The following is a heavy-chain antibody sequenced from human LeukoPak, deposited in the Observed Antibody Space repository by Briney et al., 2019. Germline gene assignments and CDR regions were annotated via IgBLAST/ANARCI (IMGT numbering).Heavy chain of an antibody. J-gene: IGHJ4*02. V-gene: IGHV3-7*01. CDR3: ARGPIVVITRGYYFDY. D-gene: IGHD3-22*01. Sequence: PGGSLRLSCAASGFALSNYWMTWVRQAPGKGLEWVVNIKQDGSEKYYVDSVKGRFTISRDNAKNSLYLQMNSLGAEDTAVYYCARGPIVVITRGYYFDYWGQGTPVTVSS. CDR1: GFALSNYW. CDR2: IKQDGSEK.